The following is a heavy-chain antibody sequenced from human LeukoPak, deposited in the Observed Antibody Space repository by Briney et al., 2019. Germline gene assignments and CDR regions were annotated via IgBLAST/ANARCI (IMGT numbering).Heavy chain of an antibody. D-gene: IGHD1-7*01. Sequence: GGSLRLSCVASGFTFGKYWMSWVRQAPGKGLEWVANIKLDGSEKNYVDSVKGRFTISRDNTKNSLYLQMNSLRVEDTAVFYCARDPIAMITGTTDNWFGPWGQGTLVTVSS. CDR2: IKLDGSEK. CDR3: ARDPIAMITGTTDNWFGP. CDR1: GFTFGKYW. J-gene: IGHJ5*02. V-gene: IGHV3-7*03.